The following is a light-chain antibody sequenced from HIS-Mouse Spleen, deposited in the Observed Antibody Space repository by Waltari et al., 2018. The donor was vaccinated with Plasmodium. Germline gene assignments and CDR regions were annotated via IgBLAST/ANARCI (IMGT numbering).Light chain of an antibody. CDR3: SSYAGSNNLV. J-gene: IGLJ2*01. CDR2: EVS. V-gene: IGLV2-8*01. CDR1: SSDVRAYNY. Sequence: HSALTQPPSASGSPGQSVTISCTGTSSDVRAYNYVSRYQPHPGKAPKLMIYEVSKRPSGVPDRFSGSKSGNTASLTVSGLQAEDEADYYCSSYAGSNNLVFGGGTKLTVL.